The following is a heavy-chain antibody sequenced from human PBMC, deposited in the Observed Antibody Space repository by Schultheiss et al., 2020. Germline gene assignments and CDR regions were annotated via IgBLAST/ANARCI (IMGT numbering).Heavy chain of an antibody. CDR1: GFMFSKYW. CDR2: IKQDGSDK. Sequence: GGSLRLSCAASGFMFSKYWMTWVRQAPGKGLEWVANIKQDGSDKFYVDSVKGRFTISRDNAKNSLYLQMNSLRAEDTAVYYCARSSRPHRSPLRVPVDYWGQGTLVTVSS. CDR3: ARSSRPHRSPLRVPVDY. J-gene: IGHJ4*02. D-gene: IGHD3-16*01. V-gene: IGHV3-7*03.